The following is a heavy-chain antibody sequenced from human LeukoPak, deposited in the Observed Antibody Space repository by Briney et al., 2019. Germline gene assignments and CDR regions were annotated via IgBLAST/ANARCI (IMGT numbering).Heavy chain of an antibody. Sequence: GRSLRLSCAASEFTFSYYAIHWVRQAPGKGLKWVAVISYDGANKYYADSVKGRFTISRDNSKNTLYLEMNSLRVEDTAVYYCARPYGSGSYYQRRPFDYWGQGTLVTVSS. CDR2: ISYDGANK. J-gene: IGHJ4*02. D-gene: IGHD3-10*01. CDR1: EFTFSYYA. CDR3: ARPYGSGSYYQRRPFDY. V-gene: IGHV3-30-3*01.